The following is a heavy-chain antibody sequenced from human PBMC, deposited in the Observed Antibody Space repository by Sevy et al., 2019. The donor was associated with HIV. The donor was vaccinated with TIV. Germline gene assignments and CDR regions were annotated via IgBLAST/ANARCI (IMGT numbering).Heavy chain of an antibody. Sequence: GGSLRLSCAVSGFTLTTYAMHWVRQAPGKGLEWMAVTSYHDMIKYYAASVKGRFTISRDNSNNILYLQMNSLRPEDTAVYYCVRDGVPLTSHDSSGYLRTLDYWGQGTLVTVSS. CDR3: VRDGVPLTSHDSSGYLRTLDY. CDR1: GFTLTTYA. J-gene: IGHJ4*02. D-gene: IGHD3-22*01. CDR2: TSYHDMIK. V-gene: IGHV3-30*04.